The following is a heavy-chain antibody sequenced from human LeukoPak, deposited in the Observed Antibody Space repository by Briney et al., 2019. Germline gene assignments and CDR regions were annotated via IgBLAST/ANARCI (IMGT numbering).Heavy chain of an antibody. J-gene: IGHJ6*02. CDR2: ISYDGSNK. Sequence: GGSLRLSCAASGFTFSSYAMHWVRQAPGKGLEWVAVISYDGSNKYYADSVKGRFTISRDNSKNTLYLQMNSLRAEDTAVYYCARERYYYGSGSYHNYGMDVWGQGTTVTVSS. CDR3: ARERYYYGSGSYHNYGMDV. V-gene: IGHV3-30-3*01. CDR1: GFTFSSYA. D-gene: IGHD3-10*01.